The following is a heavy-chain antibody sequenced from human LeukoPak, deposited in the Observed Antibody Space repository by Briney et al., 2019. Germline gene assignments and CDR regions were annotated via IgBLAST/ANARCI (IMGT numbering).Heavy chain of an antibody. Sequence: SETLSLTCAVYGGSFSGYYWGWIRQPPGKGLEWIGSIYYSGSTYYNPSLKSRVTISVDTSKNQFSLKLSSVTAADTAVYYCARVVTAIPSYAFDIWGQGTMVTVSS. CDR3: ARVVTAIPSYAFDI. J-gene: IGHJ3*02. V-gene: IGHV4-34*01. CDR1: GGSFSGYY. CDR2: IYYSGST. D-gene: IGHD2-21*02.